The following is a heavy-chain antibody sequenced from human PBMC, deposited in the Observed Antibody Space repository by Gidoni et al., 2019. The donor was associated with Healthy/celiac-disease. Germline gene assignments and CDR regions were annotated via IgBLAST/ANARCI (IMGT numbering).Heavy chain of an antibody. V-gene: IGHV1-2*06. J-gene: IGHJ4*02. CDR2: INPNSGGT. CDR3: AVRYYYDSSGYCY. CDR1: GYTFTGYY. D-gene: IGHD3-22*01. Sequence: QVQLVQSGAEVKKPGASVKVSCKASGYTFTGYYMHWVRQPPGQGLEWMGRINPNSGGTNYAQKFQGRVTMTRDTSISTAYMELSRLRSDDTAVYYCAVRYYYDSSGYCYWGQGTLVTVSS.